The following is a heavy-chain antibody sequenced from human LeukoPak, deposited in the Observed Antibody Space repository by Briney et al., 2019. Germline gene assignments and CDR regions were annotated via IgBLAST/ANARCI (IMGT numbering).Heavy chain of an antibody. CDR2: INPNSGGT. CDR1: GYTFTGYY. J-gene: IGHJ6*02. D-gene: IGHD1-26*01. Sequence: ASVKVSCKASGYTFTGYYMHWVRQAPGQGLEWMGRINPNSGGTNYAQKFQGRVTMTRDTSISTAYMELSRLRSDDTAVYYCARDPISGSYAYYYYGMDVWGQGTTVTVSS. CDR3: ARDPISGSYAYYYYGMDV. V-gene: IGHV1-2*06.